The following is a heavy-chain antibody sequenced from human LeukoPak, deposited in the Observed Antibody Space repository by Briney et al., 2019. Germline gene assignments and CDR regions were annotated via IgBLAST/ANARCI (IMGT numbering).Heavy chain of an antibody. CDR3: ARGFRNCSSTTCYGGYYFDY. V-gene: IGHV4-39*02. J-gene: IGHJ4*02. D-gene: IGHD2-2*01. CDR1: GDSISSSSYY. Sequence: PSATLPLTCTVSGDSISSSSYYWGWIRQPPGKGLEWIGCIYYSGSTYYNPSLKSRVTISVDSSKNHFSLRLSSVTAADTAVYYCARGFRNCSSTTCYGGYYFDYWGQGTLVTVSS. CDR2: IYYSGST.